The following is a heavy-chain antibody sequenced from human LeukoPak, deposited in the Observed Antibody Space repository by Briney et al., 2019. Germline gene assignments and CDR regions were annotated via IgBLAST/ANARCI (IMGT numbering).Heavy chain of an antibody. Sequence: PGGSLRLSCTGSGFSFTNYAMHWVRQAPGEGLEWVAVISYDESKIYYADSVKGRFTISRELSTNTLYLQMNSLTTEDTAMYFCARRPVAAEYFQHWGQGTLVTVSS. D-gene: IGHD6-25*01. J-gene: IGHJ1*01. CDR2: ISYDESKI. V-gene: IGHV3-30*03. CDR3: ARRPVAAEYFQH. CDR1: GFSFTNYA.